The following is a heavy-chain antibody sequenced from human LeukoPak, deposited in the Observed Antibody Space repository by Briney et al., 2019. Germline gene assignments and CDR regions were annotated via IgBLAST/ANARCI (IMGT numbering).Heavy chain of an antibody. CDR3: ARAHVSGSGSYYNPGGAFDI. V-gene: IGHV3-21*01. CDR2: ISSSSSYI. J-gene: IGHJ3*02. D-gene: IGHD3-10*01. Sequence: GGSLRLSCAASGFTFSSYSMNWVRQAPGKGLEWVSSISSSSSYIYYADSVKGRFTISRDNAKNSLYLQMNSLRAEDTAVYYCARAHVSGSGSYYNPGGAFDIWGQGTMVTVSS. CDR1: GFTFSSYS.